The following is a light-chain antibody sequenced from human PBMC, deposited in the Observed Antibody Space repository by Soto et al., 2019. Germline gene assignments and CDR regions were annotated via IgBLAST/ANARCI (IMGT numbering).Light chain of an antibody. Sequence: EIVLTQSPGTLSLSPGERATLSCRASQSVGTYLAWYQQKPGQAPRLLIYGASSSATGIPDRFSGSGSGTDFTLIISRLEPEDFAVYYCQQYVSIPLTFGGGTKVEIK. V-gene: IGKV3-20*01. CDR1: QSVGTY. CDR3: QQYVSIPLT. J-gene: IGKJ4*01. CDR2: GAS.